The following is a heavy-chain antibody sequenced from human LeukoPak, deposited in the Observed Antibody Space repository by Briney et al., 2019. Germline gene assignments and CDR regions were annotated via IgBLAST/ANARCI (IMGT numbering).Heavy chain of an antibody. CDR3: ARGHKYYDFWSGYYPPFDY. CDR1: GGSFSGYY. Sequence: SETLSLTCAVYGGSFSGYYWSWIRQPPGKGLEWIGEINHSGSTNYNPSLKSRVTISVDTSKNQLSLKLSSVTAADTAVYYCARGHKYYDFWSGYYPPFDYWGQGTLVTVSS. D-gene: IGHD3-3*01. J-gene: IGHJ4*02. CDR2: INHSGST. V-gene: IGHV4-34*01.